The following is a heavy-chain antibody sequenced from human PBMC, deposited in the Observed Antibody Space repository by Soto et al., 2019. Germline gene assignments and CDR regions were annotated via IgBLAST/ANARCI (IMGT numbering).Heavy chain of an antibody. CDR1: GGSISSYY. CDR3: ARASTDLYLDY. Sequence: SETLSLTCTVSGGSISSYYWSWIRQPPGKGLEWIGYIYYSGSTNYNPSLKSRVTISVDTSKNQFSLKLSSVTAADTAVYYCARASTDLYLDYWGQGTLVTVSS. J-gene: IGHJ4*02. CDR2: IYYSGST. V-gene: IGHV4-59*01.